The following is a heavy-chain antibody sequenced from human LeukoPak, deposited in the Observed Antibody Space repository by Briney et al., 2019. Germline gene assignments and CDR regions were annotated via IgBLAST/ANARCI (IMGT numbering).Heavy chain of an antibody. CDR1: GFTVSSNY. Sequence: GGSLRLPCAASGFTVSSNYMSWVRQAPGKGLEWVSVIYSGGSTYYADSVKGRFTISRDNSKNTLYLQMNSLRAEDTAVYYCARDLGTMVRGVKDYYYMDVWGKGTTVTVSS. CDR3: ARDLGTMVRGVKDYYYMDV. V-gene: IGHV3-53*01. D-gene: IGHD3-10*01. J-gene: IGHJ6*03. CDR2: IYSGGST.